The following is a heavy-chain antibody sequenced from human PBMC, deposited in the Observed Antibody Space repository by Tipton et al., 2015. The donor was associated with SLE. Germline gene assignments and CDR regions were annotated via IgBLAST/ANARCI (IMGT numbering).Heavy chain of an antibody. Sequence: TLSLTCTVSLYSISSGYYWGWIRQPPGKGLEWIGSIYHSGSTYYNPSLKSRVTISVDTSKNQFSLKLSSVTAADTAVYYCARERYTRGWNADTWGPGTLVTVSS. CDR1: LYSISSGYY. CDR3: ARERYTRGWNADT. D-gene: IGHD1-1*01. CDR2: IYHSGST. J-gene: IGHJ5*02. V-gene: IGHV4-38-2*02.